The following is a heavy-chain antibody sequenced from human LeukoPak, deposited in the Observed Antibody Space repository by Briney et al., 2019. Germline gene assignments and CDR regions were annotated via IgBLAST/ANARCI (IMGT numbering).Heavy chain of an antibody. D-gene: IGHD2-2*01. J-gene: IGHJ4*02. CDR2: ICSGGTT. Sequence: QPGGSLRLSCAASGFTVSSNYMSWVRQAPGKGLEWVSVICSGGTTYYADSVKGRFTISRDNSKNTLYLQMNSLRAEDTAVYFCARHRTTSPLSTSPFDYWGQGTLVTVSS. V-gene: IGHV3-66*04. CDR3: ARHRTTSPLSTSPFDY. CDR1: GFTVSSNY.